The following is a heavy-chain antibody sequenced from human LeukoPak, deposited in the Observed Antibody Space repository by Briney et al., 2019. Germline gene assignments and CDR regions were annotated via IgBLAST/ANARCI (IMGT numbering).Heavy chain of an antibody. CDR3: ATRWISVATQPFDY. CDR2: FDPEDGET. CDR1: GYTLTELS. J-gene: IGHJ4*02. V-gene: IGHV1-24*01. D-gene: IGHD5-12*01. Sequence: ASVKVCCKVSGYTLTELSMHWVRQAPGKGLEWMGGFDPEDGETIYAQKFQGRVTMTEDTSTDTAYMELSSLRSEDTAVYYCATRWISVATQPFDYWGQGTLVTVS.